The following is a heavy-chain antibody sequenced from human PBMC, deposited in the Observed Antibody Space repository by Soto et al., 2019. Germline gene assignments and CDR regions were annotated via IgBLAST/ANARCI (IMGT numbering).Heavy chain of an antibody. V-gene: IGHV3-30*02. D-gene: IGHD4-4*01. CDR3: ARDMDSNYDGMDV. Sequence: GGSLRLSCEASGFTFRNSGMEWIRQAPGKGLEWVARIWYDGSSQYYADSVKGRFTISRDNSKDTLYMEMNSVRVEDTAVYYCARDMDSNYDGMDVWGQGTTVTVSS. J-gene: IGHJ6*02. CDR1: GFTFRNSG. CDR2: IWYDGSSQ.